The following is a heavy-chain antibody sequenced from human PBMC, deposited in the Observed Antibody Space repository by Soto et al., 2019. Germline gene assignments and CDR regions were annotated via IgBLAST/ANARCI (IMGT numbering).Heavy chain of an antibody. Sequence: QLQLQESGPGLVKPSETLSLTCTVSGGSISSSSYYWSWIRQHPGKGLEWIGYIYYSGSTYYNPSLKRRVTISVDTSKNQCSLKLSSVTAADTAVYYCARVGRIFGVVTGFDYWGQGTLVTVSS. V-gene: IGHV4-31*03. CDR3: ARVGRIFGVVTGFDY. D-gene: IGHD3-3*01. CDR2: IYYSGST. J-gene: IGHJ4*02. CDR1: GGSISSSSYY.